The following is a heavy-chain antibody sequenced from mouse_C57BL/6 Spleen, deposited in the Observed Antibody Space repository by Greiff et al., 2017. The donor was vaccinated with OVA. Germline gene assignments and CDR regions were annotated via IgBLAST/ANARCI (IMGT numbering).Heavy chain of an antibody. J-gene: IGHJ2*01. V-gene: IGHV1-26*01. D-gene: IGHD1-1*01. Sequence: VQLQQSGPELVKPGASVKISCKASGYTFTDYYMNWVKQSHGKSLEWIGDINPNNGGTSYNQKFKGKATLTVDKSSSTAYMELRSLTSEDSAVYYCATSITTVAFDYWGQGTTLTVSS. CDR2: INPNNGGT. CDR3: ATSITTVAFDY. CDR1: GYTFTDYY.